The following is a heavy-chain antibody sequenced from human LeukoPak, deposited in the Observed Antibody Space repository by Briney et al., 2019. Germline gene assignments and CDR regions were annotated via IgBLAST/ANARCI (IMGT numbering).Heavy chain of an antibody. D-gene: IGHD3-22*01. CDR3: ARCDVSSGLDWFDP. CDR1: GYTFTGYY. J-gene: IGHJ5*02. CDR2: ISAYNGNT. Sequence: EASVKVSCKASGYTFTGYYVHWVRQAPGQGLEWMGWISAYNGNTKYAQKLQGRVTMTTDTSTSTGYMELRSLRSDDTAMYYCARCDVSSGLDWFDPWGQGTLVTVSS. V-gene: IGHV1-18*04.